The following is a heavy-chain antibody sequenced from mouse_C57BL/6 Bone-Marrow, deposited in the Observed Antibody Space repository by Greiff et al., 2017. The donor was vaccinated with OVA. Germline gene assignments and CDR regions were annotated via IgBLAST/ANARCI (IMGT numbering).Heavy chain of an antibody. V-gene: IGHV1-64*01. J-gene: IGHJ2*01. Sequence: QVQLQQPGAELVKPGASVKLSCKASGYTFTSYWMHWVKQRPGQGLEWIGMIHPNSGSTNYNEKFKSKATLTVDKSSSTAYMQLSSLTSEDSAVYYCARRRGYGSSYGYFDYWGQGTTLTVSS. CDR1: GYTFTSYW. CDR2: IHPNSGST. D-gene: IGHD1-1*01. CDR3: ARRRGYGSSYGYFDY.